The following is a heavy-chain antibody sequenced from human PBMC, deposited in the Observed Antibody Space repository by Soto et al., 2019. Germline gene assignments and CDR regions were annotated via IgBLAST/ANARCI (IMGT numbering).Heavy chain of an antibody. CDR3: AREWSTSGDLDY. CDR2: ISYDGSIK. D-gene: IGHD3-10*01. J-gene: IGHJ4*02. Sequence: QVQLVESGGGVVQPRRSLRLSCAASGFTFRSHSIQWVRQAPGKGLEWVAVISYDGSIKYYADSVKGRFTISRDNSKNTAYLQMNSLRAEDTAVFYCAREWSTSGDLDYWGQGTLVIVSS. V-gene: IGHV3-30-3*01. CDR1: GFTFRSHS.